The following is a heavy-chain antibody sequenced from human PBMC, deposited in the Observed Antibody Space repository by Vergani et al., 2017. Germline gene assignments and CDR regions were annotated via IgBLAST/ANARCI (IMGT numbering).Heavy chain of an antibody. J-gene: IGHJ6*02. CDR3: ARPALARGYGMDV. Sequence: EVQLVESGGGLVQPGGSLRLSCAASGFTFSSYELNWVRQAPGQGLEWVSYISSSGSTIYYADSVKGRFTISRDNAQNSLYLQMKTRRAEDTAVYYCARPALARGYGMDVWGQGTTVTVSS. CDR2: ISSSGSTI. V-gene: IGHV3-48*03. CDR1: GFTFSSYE.